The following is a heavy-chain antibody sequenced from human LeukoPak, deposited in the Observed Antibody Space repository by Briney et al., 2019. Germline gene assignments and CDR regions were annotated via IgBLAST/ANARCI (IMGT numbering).Heavy chain of an antibody. CDR3: ACDYYDSSGYFS. V-gene: IGHV3-53*01. CDR1: GFTVSSNY. D-gene: IGHD3-22*01. J-gene: IGHJ5*02. Sequence: GGSLRLSCAASGFTVSSNYMGWVRKAPGKGLEWGSVIYSGGSTYYADSVKGRFTISRDNSKNTLYLQMNSLRAEDTAVYYCACDYYDSSGYFSWGEGTLVTVST. CDR2: IYSGGST.